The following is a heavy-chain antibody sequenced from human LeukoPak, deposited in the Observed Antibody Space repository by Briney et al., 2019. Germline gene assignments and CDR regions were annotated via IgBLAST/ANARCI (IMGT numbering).Heavy chain of an antibody. Sequence: PSETLSLTCAVYGGSFSGYYWSWIRQPPGKGLEWIGEINHSGSTNYNPSLKSRVTISVDTSKNQFSLKLSSVTAADTAVYYRARDVRDSVVPAASYYYGMDVWGQGTTVTVSS. CDR1: GGSFSGYY. CDR3: ARDVRDSVVPAASYYYGMDV. V-gene: IGHV4-34*01. CDR2: INHSGST. D-gene: IGHD2-2*01. J-gene: IGHJ6*02.